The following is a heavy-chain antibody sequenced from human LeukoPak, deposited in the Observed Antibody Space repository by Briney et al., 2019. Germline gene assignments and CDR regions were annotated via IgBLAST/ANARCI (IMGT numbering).Heavy chain of an antibody. J-gene: IGHJ4*02. V-gene: IGHV1-8*03. D-gene: IGHD2-15*01. Sequence: ASVKVSCKASGYTFTTLDINWVRQATGQGLEWMEWINPNSGNTGSAQKFQGRVTITRDSSKSTAYMELSGLRSEDTAVYYCARVDGSADYWGQGTLVTVSS. CDR2: INPNSGNT. CDR3: ARVDGSADY. CDR1: GYTFTTLD.